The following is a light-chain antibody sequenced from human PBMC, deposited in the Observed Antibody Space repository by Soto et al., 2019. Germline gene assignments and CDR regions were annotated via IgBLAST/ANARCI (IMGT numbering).Light chain of an antibody. V-gene: IGKV3-20*01. CDR1: QSVSSSY. J-gene: IGKJ1*01. Sequence: ELVLTQSPGTLSLSPGEIATLSCRASQSVSSSYLAWYQQKPGQAPRLLIYGASSRATGIPDRFSGSGSGTDFTLTISRLEPEDFAVYYCQQHGSSPPWTFGQGTKVEIK. CDR2: GAS. CDR3: QQHGSSPPWT.